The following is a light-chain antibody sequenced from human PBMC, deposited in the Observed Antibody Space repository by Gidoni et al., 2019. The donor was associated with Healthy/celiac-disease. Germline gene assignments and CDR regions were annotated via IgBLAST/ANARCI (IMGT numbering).Light chain of an antibody. V-gene: IGKV1-39*01. J-gene: IGKJ1*01. CDR2: AAS. CDR3: QQSYSTPWT. Sequence: DIQMTQSPSSLSASVGDRVTITCRGSQSISSYLNWYQQKPGKAPKLLLYAASSLQSGVPSRFSGSGSGTDFTLTISSLQPEDFATYYCQQSYSTPWTFGQGTKVEIK. CDR1: QSISSY.